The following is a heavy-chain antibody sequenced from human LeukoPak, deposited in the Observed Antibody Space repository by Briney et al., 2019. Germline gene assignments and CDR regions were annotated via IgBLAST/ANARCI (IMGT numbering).Heavy chain of an antibody. V-gene: IGHV3-21*01. CDR3: ARDPLAYDSSGYPPFVDY. CDR1: GFTFSSYS. D-gene: IGHD3-22*01. J-gene: IGHJ4*02. CDR2: ISSSSSYI. Sequence: GGSLRPSCAASGFTFSSYSMNWVRQAPGKGLAWVSSISSSSSYIYYADSVKGRFTISRDNAKNSLYLQMNSLRAEDTAVYYCARDPLAYDSSGYPPFVDYWGQGTLVTVSS.